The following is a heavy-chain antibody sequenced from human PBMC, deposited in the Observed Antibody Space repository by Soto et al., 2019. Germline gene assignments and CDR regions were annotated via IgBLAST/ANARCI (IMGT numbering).Heavy chain of an antibody. D-gene: IGHD3-16*02. CDR2: IYYSGST. CDR1: GGSISSSSYY. Sequence: PSETLSLTCTVSGGSISSSSYYWGWIRQPPGKGLEWIGSIYYSGSTYYNPSLKSRVTISVDTSKNQFSLKLSSVTAADTAVYYCAHMGGLRLGELSSDDAFDIWGQGTMVTV. V-gene: IGHV4-39*01. J-gene: IGHJ3*02. CDR3: AHMGGLRLGELSSDDAFDI.